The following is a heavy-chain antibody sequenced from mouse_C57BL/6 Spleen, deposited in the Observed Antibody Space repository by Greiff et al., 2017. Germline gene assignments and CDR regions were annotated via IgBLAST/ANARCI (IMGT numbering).Heavy chain of an antibody. CDR2: IYPGDGDT. CDR3: ASHWDAWFAY. CDR1: GYAFSSSW. D-gene: IGHD4-1*01. Sequence: QVQLKESGPELVKPGASVKISCKASGYAFSSSWMNWVKQRPGKGLEGIGRIYPGDGDTNYNGKFKGKATLTADKSSSTAYMQLSSLTSEDSAVYFCASHWDAWFAYWGQGTLVTVSA. J-gene: IGHJ3*01. V-gene: IGHV1-82*01.